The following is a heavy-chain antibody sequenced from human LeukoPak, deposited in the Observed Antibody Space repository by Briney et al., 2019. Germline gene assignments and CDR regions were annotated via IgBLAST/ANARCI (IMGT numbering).Heavy chain of an antibody. CDR1: GYTFTIYY. V-gene: IGHV1-46*01. Sequence: ASVSVSYRASGYTFTIYYMQWVRQAPGQGREGMGIINPSGGSTRYAQKFQGRLTITSDSSTSTVYMQLSSLRSDDTAVYYCARVHNRKVTGAFDIWGQGTMVTVSS. D-gene: IGHD2-21*02. CDR2: INPSGGST. J-gene: IGHJ3*02. CDR3: ARVHNRKVTGAFDI.